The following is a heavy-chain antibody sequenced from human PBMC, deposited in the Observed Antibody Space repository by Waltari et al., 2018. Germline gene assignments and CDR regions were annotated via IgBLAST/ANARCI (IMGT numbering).Heavy chain of an antibody. CDR2: ISYEGSNK. CDR1: GFTFSSDA. CDR3: AREGPYYDFWRVGGFDP. Sequence: QVQLVESGGGVVQPGRSLRLSCAASGFTFSSDALHWVRQAPGKGLQWVAVISYEGSNKYYGDSVKCRFTISRDNSNNTLYLQMNSLRAEDTAVYYCAREGPYYDFWRVGGFDPWGQGTLVTVSS. V-gene: IGHV3-30*01. J-gene: IGHJ5*02. D-gene: IGHD3-3*01.